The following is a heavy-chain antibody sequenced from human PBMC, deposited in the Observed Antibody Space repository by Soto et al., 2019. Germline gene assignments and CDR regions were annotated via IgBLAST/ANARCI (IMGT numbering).Heavy chain of an antibody. Sequence: PGGSLRLSCAASGFTFDDYSMHWVRQAPGKGLEWVSGISWTSGSIGYADSVKGRFTISRDNAKNSLYLQMNSLIAEDTALYYCAKADTHTVVTQRRAFDIWGQGTMVTVSS. V-gene: IGHV3-9*01. J-gene: IGHJ3*02. CDR2: ISWTSGSI. D-gene: IGHD2-15*01. CDR3: AKADTHTVVTQRRAFDI. CDR1: GFTFDDYS.